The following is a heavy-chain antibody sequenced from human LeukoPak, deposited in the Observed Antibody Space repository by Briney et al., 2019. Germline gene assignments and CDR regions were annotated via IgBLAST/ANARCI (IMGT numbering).Heavy chain of an antibody. V-gene: IGHV3-7*01. CDR1: EFSFSTYW. CDR3: ARDAGYGYWVVDY. Sequence: GGSLRLSCVASEFSFSTYWINWVRQAPGEGLEWVAHIKHDGSQKYYVDSVKGRFTISRDNAKNSLYLQMNSLRAEDTAVYYCARDAGYGYWVVDYWGQGTLVTVSS. CDR2: IKHDGSQK. J-gene: IGHJ4*02. D-gene: IGHD5-18*01.